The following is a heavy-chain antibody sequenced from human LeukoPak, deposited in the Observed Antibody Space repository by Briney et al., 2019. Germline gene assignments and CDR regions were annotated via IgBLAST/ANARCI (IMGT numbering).Heavy chain of an antibody. CDR1: GFSFSSYW. J-gene: IGHJ4*02. V-gene: IGHV3-7*01. D-gene: IGHD5-18*01. CDR2: IKHDGSQK. Sequence: GGSLRLSCVASGFSFSSYWINWVRQAPGEGLEWVAHIKHDGSQKYYVDSVKGRFTISRDNAKNSLYLQMNSLRAEDTAVYYCARDAGYGYWVVDYWGQGTLVTVSS. CDR3: ARDAGYGYWVVDY.